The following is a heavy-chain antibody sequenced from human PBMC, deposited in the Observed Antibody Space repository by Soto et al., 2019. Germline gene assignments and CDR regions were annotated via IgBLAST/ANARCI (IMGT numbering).Heavy chain of an antibody. J-gene: IGHJ4*02. CDR2: INPILSMS. Sequence: QVQLVQSGAEVKKPGSSVKVSCKASGDTFSFYTINWVRQAPGLGLEWVGRINPILSMSNYAQKFQGRVTMPADKSTNTAYMELRSLRSEATAMYFCATSYGSGYRAFDSWGQGALVTVSS. V-gene: IGHV1-69*02. D-gene: IGHD3-10*01. CDR1: GDTFSFYT. CDR3: ATSYGSGYRAFDS.